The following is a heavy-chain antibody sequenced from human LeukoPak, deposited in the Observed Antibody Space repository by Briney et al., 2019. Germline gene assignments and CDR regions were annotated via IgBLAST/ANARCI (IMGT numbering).Heavy chain of an antibody. D-gene: IGHD6-19*01. Sequence: GRSLRLSCAASGFTFSSYGMHWVRQAPGKGLEWVAVIWYDGSNKCYADSVKGRFTISRDNSKNTLYLQMNSLRAEDTAVYYCARTPRGTAVAGDHFDYWGQGTLVTVSS. V-gene: IGHV3-33*01. J-gene: IGHJ4*02. CDR2: IWYDGSNK. CDR1: GFTFSSYG. CDR3: ARTPRGTAVAGDHFDY.